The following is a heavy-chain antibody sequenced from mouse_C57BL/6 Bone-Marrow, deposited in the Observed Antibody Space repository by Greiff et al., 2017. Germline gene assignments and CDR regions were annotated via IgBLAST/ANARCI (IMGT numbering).Heavy chain of an antibody. D-gene: IGHD4-1*01. V-gene: IGHV1-69*01. Sequence: QVQLQQSGAELVMPGASVKLSCKASGYTFTSYWMHWVKQRPGQGLAWIGEIDPSDSYTNYNQKFKGKSTLTVDKSSSTAYMQLSSLTSEDSAVYYCARWAANWDFHLYFDVWGTGTTVTVSS. CDR1: GYTFTSYW. CDR3: ARWAANWDFHLYFDV. CDR2: IDPSDSYT. J-gene: IGHJ1*03.